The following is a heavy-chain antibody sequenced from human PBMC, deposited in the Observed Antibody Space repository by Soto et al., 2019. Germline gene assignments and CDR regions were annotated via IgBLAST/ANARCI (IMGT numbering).Heavy chain of an antibody. J-gene: IGHJ5*02. CDR3: ASSKYDAVAGSVWFDP. D-gene: IGHD3-16*01. Sequence: SETLSLTCSVSGVAMTYGGYSWSWIRQPPGQGLEWIGYMYHSGNTYYNPSLKGRVTISLDHSRNQFSLRLNSVTAADTAVYFCASSKYDAVAGSVWFDPWGQGTLVTVSS. CDR1: GVAMTYGGYS. CDR2: MYHSGNT. V-gene: IGHV4-30-2*01.